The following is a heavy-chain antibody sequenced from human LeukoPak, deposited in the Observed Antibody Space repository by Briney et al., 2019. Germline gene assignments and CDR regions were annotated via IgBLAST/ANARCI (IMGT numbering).Heavy chain of an antibody. CDR3: ARDFGGDYVWGSYRPTFDY. V-gene: IGHV1-18*01. J-gene: IGHJ4*02. Sequence: ASVKVSCKASGYTFTSYGISWVRQAPGQGLEWMGWISAYNGNTNYAQKLQGRVTMTTDTSTSTAYMELRSLRSDDTAVYYCARDFGGDYVWGSYRPTFDYWGQGTLVTASS. CDR2: ISAYNGNT. CDR1: GYTFTSYG. D-gene: IGHD3-16*02.